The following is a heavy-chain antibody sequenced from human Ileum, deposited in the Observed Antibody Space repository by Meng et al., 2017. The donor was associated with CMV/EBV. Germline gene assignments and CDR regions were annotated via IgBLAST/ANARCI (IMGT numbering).Heavy chain of an antibody. CDR1: GFTFSSYW. Sequence: GESLKISCAASGFTFSSYWMHWVRQAPGKGLGWVSRINSDGSSTSYADSVKGRFTISRDNAKNTLYLQMNSLRAEDTAVYYCARPRGYCSGGSCYHFDYWGQGTLVTVSS. D-gene: IGHD2-15*01. CDR2: INSDGSST. J-gene: IGHJ4*02. V-gene: IGHV3-74*01. CDR3: ARPRGYCSGGSCYHFDY.